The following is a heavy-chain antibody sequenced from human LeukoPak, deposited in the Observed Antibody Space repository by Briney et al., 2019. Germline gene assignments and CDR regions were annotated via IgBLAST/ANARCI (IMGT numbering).Heavy chain of an antibody. J-gene: IGHJ6*02. CDR2: IYYSGST. CDR1: GGSISSGGYY. V-gene: IGHV4-31*03. D-gene: IGHD4-17*01. CDR3: ARTVTYTQTYGMDV. Sequence: PSQTLSLTCTVSGGSISSGGYYWSWIRQHPGKGLEWIGYIYYSGSTYYNPSLKSRVTISVDTSKNQFSLKLSSVTAADTAVYYCARTVTYTQTYGMDVWGQGTTVTVSS.